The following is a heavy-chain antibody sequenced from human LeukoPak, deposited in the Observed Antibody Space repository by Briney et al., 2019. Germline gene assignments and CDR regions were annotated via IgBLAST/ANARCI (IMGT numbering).Heavy chain of an antibody. V-gene: IGHV3-7*01. CDR1: GFTFSSYW. D-gene: IGHD6-6*01. J-gene: IGHJ4*02. CDR3: ARDSEYSSLDY. Sequence: PGGSLRLSCAASGFTFSSYWMSWVRQAPGKGLEWVANIKQDGSEKYYVDSEKGRFTISRDNAKNSLYLQMNSLRAEDTAVYYCARDSEYSSLDYWGQGTLVTVSS. CDR2: IKQDGSEK.